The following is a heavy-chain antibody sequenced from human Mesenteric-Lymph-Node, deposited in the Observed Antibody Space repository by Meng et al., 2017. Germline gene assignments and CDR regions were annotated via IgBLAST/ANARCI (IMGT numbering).Heavy chain of an antibody. CDR3: VRRGLYYYDRDESRADAFDI. D-gene: IGHD3-22*01. CDR2: IYPGDSDT. J-gene: IGHJ3*02. V-gene: IGHV5-51*01. Sequence: GESLKISCTGSGYKFTSYWIGWVRQMPGEGLEWMGIIYPGDSDTRYNPSIQGQVTISADKSINTAYLQWTSLKASDTAMYFCVRRGLYYYDRDESRADAFDIWGQGTMVTVSS. CDR1: GYKFTSYW.